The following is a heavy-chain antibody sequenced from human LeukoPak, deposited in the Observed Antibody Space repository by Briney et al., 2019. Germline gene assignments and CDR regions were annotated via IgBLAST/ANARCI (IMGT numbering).Heavy chain of an antibody. CDR2: IYHSGST. CDR1: GGSISSGGYY. D-gene: IGHD4-11*01. CDR3: ARSGMTTVTS. Sequence: SETLSLTCTVSGGSISSGGYYWSWIRQPPGKGLEWIGYIYHSGSTYYNPSLKSRVTISVDTSKNQFSLKLSSVTAADTAVYYCARSGMTTVTSWGQGTLVTVSS. J-gene: IGHJ4*02. V-gene: IGHV4-30-2*02.